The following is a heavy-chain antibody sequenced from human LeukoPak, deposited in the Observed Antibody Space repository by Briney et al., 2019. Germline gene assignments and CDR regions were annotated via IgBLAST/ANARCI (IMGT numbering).Heavy chain of an antibody. Sequence: SETLSFTCAVHGGSFSGYYWSWIPQPPGKGLEGWGEINQSGSTNYNPSLKSRVTISVDTSKNQSSLKLSAVTAADTAAYYCARQRGYSSGWYFDYWGQGTLVTVSS. D-gene: IGHD6-19*01. V-gene: IGHV4-34*01. CDR3: ARQRGYSSGWYFDY. J-gene: IGHJ4*02. CDR1: GGSFSGYY. CDR2: INQSGST.